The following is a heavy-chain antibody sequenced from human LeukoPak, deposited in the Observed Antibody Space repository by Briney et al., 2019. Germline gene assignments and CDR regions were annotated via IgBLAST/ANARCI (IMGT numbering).Heavy chain of an antibody. Sequence: PSETLSLTCAVSGGSISSDSYCWGWIRQPPGKGLEWIGSIYSGGTTYYNPSLKSRVTISVDTSKNQFSLKLTSVTAADAAAYYCARHSRNCSGGYCYLYYWGQGTLVTVS. CDR2: IYSGGTT. CDR3: ARHSRNCSGGYCYLYY. V-gene: IGHV4-39*01. D-gene: IGHD2-15*01. CDR1: GGSISSDSYC. J-gene: IGHJ4*02.